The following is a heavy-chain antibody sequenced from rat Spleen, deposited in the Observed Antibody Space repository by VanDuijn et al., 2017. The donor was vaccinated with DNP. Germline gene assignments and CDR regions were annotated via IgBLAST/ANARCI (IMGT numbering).Heavy chain of an antibody. CDR1: GFTFTDYW. CDR3: ATAIGDY. D-gene: IGHD1-2*01. V-gene: IGHV5-31*01. Sequence: EVRLVESGGGLVQPGRSLKLSCAASGFTFTDYWMTWIRQVPGKGLEWVASITSSGGGTFYPDSVKGRFTISRNNAESTLYLQMDSLRSDDTATYFCATAIGDYWGQGVMVTVSS. CDR2: ITSSGGGT. J-gene: IGHJ2*01.